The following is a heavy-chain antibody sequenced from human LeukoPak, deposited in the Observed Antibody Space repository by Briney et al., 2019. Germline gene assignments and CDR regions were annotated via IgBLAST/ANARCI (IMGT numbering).Heavy chain of an antibody. CDR2: INHSGST. J-gene: IGHJ4*02. CDR1: GGSFSGYY. V-gene: IGHV4-34*01. CDR3: ARGNNYYDSSGYQN. Sequence: PSETLSLTCAVYGGSFSGYYWSWIRQPPGKGLEWIGEINHSGSTNYNPSLKSRVTISVDTSKNQFSLKLGSVTAADTAVYYCARGNNYYDSSGYQNWGQGTLVTVSS. D-gene: IGHD3-22*01.